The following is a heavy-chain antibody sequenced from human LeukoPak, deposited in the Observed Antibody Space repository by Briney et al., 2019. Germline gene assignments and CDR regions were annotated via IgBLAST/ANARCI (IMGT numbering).Heavy chain of an antibody. Sequence: SQTLSLTCTVSGGSISSGGYYWSWIRQPPGKGLEWIGSIYYSGSTYHNPSLKSRVTISVDTSKNQFSLKLSSVTAADTAVYYCARAGLTPNCPFDYWGQGTLVTVSS. D-gene: IGHD4-23*01. V-gene: IGHV4-39*07. CDR1: GGSISSGGYY. J-gene: IGHJ4*02. CDR2: IYYSGST. CDR3: ARAGLTPNCPFDY.